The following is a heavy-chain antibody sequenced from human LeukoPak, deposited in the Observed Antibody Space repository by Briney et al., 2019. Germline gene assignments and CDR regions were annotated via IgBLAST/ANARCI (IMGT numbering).Heavy chain of an antibody. J-gene: IGHJ4*02. Sequence: PSETLSLTCTVSGGSISSGGYYWSWIRQHPGKGLEWIGYIYYSGSTYYNPSLESRVTISVDTSKNQFSLKLSSVTAADTAVYYCAREVAAAGYNLDYWGQGTLVTVSS. CDR2: IYYSGST. CDR1: GGSISSGGYY. V-gene: IGHV4-31*03. CDR3: AREVAAAGYNLDY. D-gene: IGHD6-13*01.